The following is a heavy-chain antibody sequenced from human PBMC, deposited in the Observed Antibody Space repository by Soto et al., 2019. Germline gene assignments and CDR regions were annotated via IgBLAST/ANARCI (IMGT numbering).Heavy chain of an antibody. CDR2: VWYDGST. CDR3: ARVPLSYYYGSGYYFDY. D-gene: IGHD3-10*01. V-gene: IGHV4-59*01. Sequence: PSETLSLTCTVSGGSISGYYWSWIRQPPGKGLEWIGYVWYDGSTNYNPSLKSRVTISLDTSKNQFSLKLSSVTAADTAVYYCARVPLSYYYGSGYYFDYWGQGTLVTVSS. J-gene: IGHJ4*02. CDR1: GGSISGYY.